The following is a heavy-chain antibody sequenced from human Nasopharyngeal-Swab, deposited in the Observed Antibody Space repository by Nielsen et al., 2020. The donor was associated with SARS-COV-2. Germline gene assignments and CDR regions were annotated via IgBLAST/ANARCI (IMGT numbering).Heavy chain of an antibody. D-gene: IGHD5-18*01. J-gene: IGHJ4*02. Sequence: WVRQAPGQGLEWMGWISAYNGNTSYAQKLQGRVTMTTDTSTSTAYMELRSLRSDDTAVYYCARDLRYSYGTEPFDYWGQGTLVTVSS. V-gene: IGHV1-18*01. CDR2: ISAYNGNT. CDR3: ARDLRYSYGTEPFDY.